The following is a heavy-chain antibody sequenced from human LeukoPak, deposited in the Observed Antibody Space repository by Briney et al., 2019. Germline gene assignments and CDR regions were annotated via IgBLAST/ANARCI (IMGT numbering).Heavy chain of an antibody. CDR2: IRYDGSNK. CDR1: GFTFSSYG. D-gene: IGHD1-14*01. Sequence: GGSLRLSCAASGFTFSSYGMHWVRPAPGKGLEWVAFIRYDGSNKYYADSVKGRFTISRDNSKNTLYLQMNSLRAEDTAVYYCAKDTTPPKAGFDPWGQGTLVTVSS. J-gene: IGHJ5*02. V-gene: IGHV3-30*02. CDR3: AKDTTPPKAGFDP.